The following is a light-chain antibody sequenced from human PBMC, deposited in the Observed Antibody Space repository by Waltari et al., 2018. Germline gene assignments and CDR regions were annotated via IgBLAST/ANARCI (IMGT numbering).Light chain of an antibody. CDR3: YSATDNYRV. Sequence: SYELTQPSSVSVSPGQPARNTCSGAVLAKKYARWFQQKPGQAPAVVIYKDRERPSGIPERFSGSSSGTTVTLTISGAQVEDEGDYYCYSATDNYRVFGGGTKLTVL. CDR2: KDR. J-gene: IGLJ3*02. CDR1: VLAKKY. V-gene: IGLV3-27*01.